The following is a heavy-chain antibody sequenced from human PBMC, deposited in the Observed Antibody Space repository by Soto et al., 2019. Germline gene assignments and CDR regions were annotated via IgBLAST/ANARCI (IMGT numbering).Heavy chain of an antibody. CDR2: INPSGGST. J-gene: IGHJ6*03. V-gene: IGHV1-46*03. CDR3: ARDQEPSTLYYDYYYMDV. Sequence: ASVKVSCKASGYTFTSYYIHWARQAPGQGLEWMGIINPSGGSTSYAQKFQGRVTMTRDRSTSTVYMEVSGLRSEDTAVYYCARDQEPSTLYYDYYYMDVWGKGTTVTVSS. CDR1: GYTFTSYY.